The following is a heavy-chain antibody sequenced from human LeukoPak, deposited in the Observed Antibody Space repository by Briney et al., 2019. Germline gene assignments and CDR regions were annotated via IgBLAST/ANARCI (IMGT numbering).Heavy chain of an antibody. CDR3: ARAGYYGDDAFDL. Sequence: GGSLRLSCAASGFTFSTYAMSWVRQAPGKGLEWVANIRQDGSEKYYVDSVKGRLTISRDNAKNSLYLQMNSLRAEDTGIYYCARAGYYGDDAFDLWGQGTMVTVSS. V-gene: IGHV3-7*01. J-gene: IGHJ3*01. CDR1: GFTFSTYA. CDR2: IRQDGSEK. D-gene: IGHD2/OR15-2a*01.